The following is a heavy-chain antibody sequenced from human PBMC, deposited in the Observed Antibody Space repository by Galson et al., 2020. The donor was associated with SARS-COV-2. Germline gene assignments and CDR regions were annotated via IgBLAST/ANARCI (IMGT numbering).Heavy chain of an antibody. J-gene: IGHJ3*02. CDR3: ASNPDYTYGSYDAFDI. CDR1: GFTVSSNY. D-gene: IGHD5-18*01. CDR2: IYSGGST. V-gene: IGHV3-53*01. Sequence: GESLKISCEASGFTVSSNYMSWVRQAPGKGLEWVSIIYSGGSTYYADSVKGRFTISRDNSKNALYLQMNSLRAEDTAVYYCASNPDYTYGSYDAFDIWGQGTMVTVSS.